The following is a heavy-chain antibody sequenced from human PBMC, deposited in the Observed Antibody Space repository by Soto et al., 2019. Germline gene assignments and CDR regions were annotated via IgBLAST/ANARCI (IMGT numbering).Heavy chain of an antibody. Sequence: ASVKVSCKASGYPFSTYGISWVRQAPGQGLKWMGWISGYNDNTNYAQEFQGRVTMTTDTSTGTAYRELRSLTSDDTAIYYCVRENWNYDYYYGMDVWGQGPTVTVSS. J-gene: IGHJ6*02. CDR2: ISGYNDNT. CDR3: VRENWNYDYYYGMDV. CDR1: GYPFSTYG. V-gene: IGHV1-18*04. D-gene: IGHD1-7*01.